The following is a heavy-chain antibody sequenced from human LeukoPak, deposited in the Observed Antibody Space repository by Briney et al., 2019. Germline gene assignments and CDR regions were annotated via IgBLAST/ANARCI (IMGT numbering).Heavy chain of an antibody. J-gene: IGHJ4*02. V-gene: IGHV1-2*02. CDR2: INPNSGGT. CDR1: GYTFTGYY. Sequence: ASVKVSCKASGYTFTGYYMHWVRQAPGQGLEWMGWINPNSGGTNYAQKFQGRVTMTRDTSISTAYMELSSLRSEDTAVYYCARGLWAYYYDSSGYPYDYWGQGTLVTVSS. D-gene: IGHD3-22*01. CDR3: ARGLWAYYYDSSGYPYDY.